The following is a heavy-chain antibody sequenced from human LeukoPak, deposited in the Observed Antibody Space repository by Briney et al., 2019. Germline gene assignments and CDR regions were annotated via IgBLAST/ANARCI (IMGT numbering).Heavy chain of an antibody. CDR3: ARNSGYDNFNYYYYMDV. J-gene: IGHJ6*03. CDR2: INPNSGGT. V-gene: IGHV1-2*02. CDR1: GYTFTSYG. D-gene: IGHD5-12*01. Sequence: ASVKVSCKASGYTFTSYGISWVRQAPGQGLEWMGWINPNSGGTNYAQKFQGRVTMTRDTSISTAYMELSRLRSDDTAVYYCARNSGYDNFNYYYYMDVWGKGTTVTVSS.